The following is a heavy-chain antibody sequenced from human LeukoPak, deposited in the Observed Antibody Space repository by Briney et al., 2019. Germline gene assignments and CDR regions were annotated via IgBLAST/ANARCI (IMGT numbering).Heavy chain of an antibody. D-gene: IGHD4-17*01. J-gene: IGHJ4*02. CDR3: AKSYGDYLFDY. V-gene: IGHV3-23*01. CDR2: ISSSGDAT. CDR1: GFTFSNYA. Sequence: GGSLRLSCAGSGFTFSNYAMTWVRQAPGKGLEWVSTISSSGDATYSADSVKGRFSISRDNSKNTLYLQMNSLRAEDTAVYYCAKSYGDYLFDYWGQGTLVTVSS.